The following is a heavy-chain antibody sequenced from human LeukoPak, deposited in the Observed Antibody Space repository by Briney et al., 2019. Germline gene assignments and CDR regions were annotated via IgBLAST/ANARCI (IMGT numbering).Heavy chain of an antibody. CDR2: FDPEDGET. J-gene: IGHJ4*02. D-gene: IGHD6-13*01. CDR1: GYTLTELS. CDR3: ATQNGGSAAFDY. V-gene: IGHV1-24*01. Sequence: GASVKVSCKVSGYTLTELSMHWVRQAPGKGLERMGGFDPEDGETIYAQKFQGRVTMTEDTSTDTAYMELSSLRSEDTAVYYCATQNGGSAAFDYWGQGTLVTVSS.